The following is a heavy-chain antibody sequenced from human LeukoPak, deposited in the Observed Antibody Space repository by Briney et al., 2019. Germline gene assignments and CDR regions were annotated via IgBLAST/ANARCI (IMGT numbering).Heavy chain of an antibody. CDR1: GYTFTGYY. CDR2: INPNSGGT. J-gene: IGHJ4*02. Sequence: ASVKVSCKASGYTFTGYYMHWVRQAPGQGLEWMGWINPNSGGTNYALKFQGRVTMTRDTSISTAYMELSRLRSDDTAVYYCARDRDRDGYNPLGYWGQGTLVTVSS. V-gene: IGHV1-2*02. D-gene: IGHD5-24*01. CDR3: ARDRDRDGYNPLGY.